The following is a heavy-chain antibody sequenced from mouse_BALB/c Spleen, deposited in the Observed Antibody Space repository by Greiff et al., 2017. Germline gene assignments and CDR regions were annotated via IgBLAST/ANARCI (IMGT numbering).Heavy chain of an antibody. CDR1: GFTFTDYY. Sequence: EVQVVESGGGLVQPGGSLRLSCATSGFTFTDYYMSWVRQPPGKALEWLGFIRNKATGYTTEYSASVKGRFTISRDNSQSILYLQMNTLRAEDSATYYCARHRGPYYAMDYWGQGTSVTVSS. CDR3: ARHRGPYYAMDY. J-gene: IGHJ4*01. V-gene: IGHV7-3*02. CDR2: IRNKATGYTT.